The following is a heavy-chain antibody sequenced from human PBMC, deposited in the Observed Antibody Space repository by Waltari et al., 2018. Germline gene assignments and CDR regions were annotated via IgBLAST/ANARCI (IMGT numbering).Heavy chain of an antibody. Sequence: EVQLVETGGGLIQPGGSLGLSCAAFGFTVSSNYINWVRQAPGKGLEWVAVIYSGGTTYYADSVKGRFTISRDNSKNTLYLQMNSLRAEDTAVYYCARGYYDFWSGSFKGFDYWGQGTLVTVSS. V-gene: IGHV3-53*02. J-gene: IGHJ4*02. CDR3: ARGYYDFWSGSFKGFDY. D-gene: IGHD3-3*01. CDR1: GFTVSSNY. CDR2: IYSGGTT.